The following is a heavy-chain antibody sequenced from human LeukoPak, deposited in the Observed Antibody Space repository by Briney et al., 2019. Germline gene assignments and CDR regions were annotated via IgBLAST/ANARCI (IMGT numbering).Heavy chain of an antibody. J-gene: IGHJ3*02. CDR2: INPNSGGT. CDR3: ARPNRLGYCSSTSCYSRDAFDI. D-gene: IGHD2-2*02. Sequence: GASVKVSCKASGYTFTGYYMHWVRQAPGQGPEWMGRINPNSGGTNYAQKFQGRVTMTRDTSISTAYMELSRLRSDDTAVYYCARPNRLGYCSSTSCYSRDAFDIWGQGTMVTVSS. CDR1: GYTFTGYY. V-gene: IGHV1-2*06.